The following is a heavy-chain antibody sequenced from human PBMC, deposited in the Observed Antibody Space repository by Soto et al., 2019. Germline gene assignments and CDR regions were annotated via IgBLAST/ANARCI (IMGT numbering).Heavy chain of an antibody. J-gene: IGHJ3*02. V-gene: IGHV4-4*02. CDR3: ARGKGRHRGALGAFDI. CDR1: GGSISSSNW. Sequence: SETLSLTCAVSGGSISSSNWWSWVRQPPGKGLEWIGEIYHSGSTNYNPSLKSRVTISVDKSKNQFSLKLSSVTAADTAVYYCARGKGRHRGALGAFDIWGQGTMVTVSS. CDR2: IYHSGST. D-gene: IGHD1-26*01.